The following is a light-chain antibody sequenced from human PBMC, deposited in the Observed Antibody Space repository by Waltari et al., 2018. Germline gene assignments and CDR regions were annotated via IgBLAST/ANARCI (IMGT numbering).Light chain of an antibody. Sequence: QSALTQPASVSGSPGQSITISCTGRRSDVGGYNNVSWYQQYPGKVPKIMIYEVNNRPSGVSSRFSGSKSGNTASLTISGLQADDEADYYCSSFTSRHLYVFGTGTAVTVL. CDR1: RSDVGGYNN. CDR2: EVN. V-gene: IGLV2-14*01. J-gene: IGLJ1*01. CDR3: SSFTSRHLYV.